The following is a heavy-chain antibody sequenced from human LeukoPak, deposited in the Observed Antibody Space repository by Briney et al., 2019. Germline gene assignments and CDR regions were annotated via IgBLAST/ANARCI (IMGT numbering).Heavy chain of an antibody. V-gene: IGHV3-21*01. Sequence: GESLKISCAASGFTFSSYSMNWVRQAPGKGLEWVSSISSSSSYIYYADSVKGRLTISRDNAKNSLYLQMNSLRAEDTAVYYCARDRPHDYGDYPEYFQHWGQGTLVTVSS. CDR1: GFTFSSYS. CDR2: ISSSSSYI. D-gene: IGHD4-17*01. J-gene: IGHJ1*01. CDR3: ARDRPHDYGDYPEYFQH.